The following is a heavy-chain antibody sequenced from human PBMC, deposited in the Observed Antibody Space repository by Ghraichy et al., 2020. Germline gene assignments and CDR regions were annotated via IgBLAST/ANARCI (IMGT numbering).Heavy chain of an antibody. J-gene: IGHJ6*02. V-gene: IGHV1-18*04. CDR2: IYSDNGNT. D-gene: IGHD4-11*01. CDR1: GYTFTSYG. CDR3: ASRTFQDYSNYYHALDV. Sequence: ASVKVSCKASGYTFTSYGITWVRQAPGQGLEWIGWIYSDNGNTIYAQKLQGRVTMTTHTSTSTAYMELRSLRSDDPAVYYCASRTFQDYSNYYHALDVWGQGTTVTVSS.